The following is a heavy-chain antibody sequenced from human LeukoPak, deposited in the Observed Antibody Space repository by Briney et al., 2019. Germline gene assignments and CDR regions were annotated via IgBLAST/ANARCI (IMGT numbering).Heavy chain of an antibody. CDR3: ERVWESSSWFDF. CDR2: IYSGGAA. CDR1: GITVNTNY. Sequence: GGSLRLSCAASGITVNTNYMRWVRQAPGKGLEWVSIIYSGGAAFYAESVKGRFTISRESSNNTLYLQLNGWRAEDTAVYYCERVWESSSWFDFWSQENMVTVSS. J-gene: IGHJ4*02. V-gene: IGHV3-66*02. D-gene: IGHD6-13*01.